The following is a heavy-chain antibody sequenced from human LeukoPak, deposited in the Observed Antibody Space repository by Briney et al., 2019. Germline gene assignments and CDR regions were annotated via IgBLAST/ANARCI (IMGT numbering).Heavy chain of an antibody. CDR1: GYTFTSYD. CDR3: AADSDGDYVDAFDI. D-gene: IGHD4-17*01. CDR2: MNPNSGNT. Sequence: ASVKVSCKTSGYTFTSYDINWVRQATGQGLEWLGWMNPNSGNTGYAQKFQERVTITRDMSTSTAYMELSSLRSEDTAVYYCAADSDGDYVDAFDIWGQGTMVTVSS. V-gene: IGHV1-8*03. J-gene: IGHJ3*02.